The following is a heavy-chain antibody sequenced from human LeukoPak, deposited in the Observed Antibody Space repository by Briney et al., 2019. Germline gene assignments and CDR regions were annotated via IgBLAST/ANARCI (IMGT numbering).Heavy chain of an antibody. D-gene: IGHD4-23*01. Sequence: PGGSLRLSCAASGFSFSTSDMSWVRQTPGKGLEWVSSISDSGGTTVYADSVKGRFTISRDNSKNTLHQQMNSLRAEDTAVYYCARIGTVGLIESWGQGTLVTVSS. CDR2: ISDSGGTT. J-gene: IGHJ5*02. CDR3: ARIGTVGLIES. CDR1: GFSFSTSD. V-gene: IGHV3-23*01.